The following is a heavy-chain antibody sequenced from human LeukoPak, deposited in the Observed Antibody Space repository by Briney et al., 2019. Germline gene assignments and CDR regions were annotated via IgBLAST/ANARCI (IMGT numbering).Heavy chain of an antibody. J-gene: IGHJ6*03. CDR1: GGSINTYY. V-gene: IGHV4-4*07. CDR3: ARVNHSYGYSGYYYDMGV. Sequence: LETLSLTRTVPGGSINTYYWSWIRPPAGEGLEWIGRILTSGSTNYDPSPKSRVPISVDTSKNQCSLKLSSVAAADTAVYYCARVNHSYGYSGYYYDMGVWGKGTTVTISS. CDR2: ILTSGST. D-gene: IGHD5-18*01.